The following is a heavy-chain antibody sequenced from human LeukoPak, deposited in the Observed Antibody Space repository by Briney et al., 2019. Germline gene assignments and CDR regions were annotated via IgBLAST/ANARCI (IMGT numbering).Heavy chain of an antibody. D-gene: IGHD6-13*01. CDR3: ARGVGSTWFSFDS. CDR1: GGSISNYY. CDR2: IYYSGST. Sequence: SETLSFTCTVSGGSISNYYWSWIRQPPGKGLEWIGYIYYSGSTNYNPSLKSRVTISVDTSKDQFSLNLNSVTAADTAVYYCARGVGSTWFSFDSWGQGTLVTVSS. J-gene: IGHJ4*02. V-gene: IGHV4-59*01.